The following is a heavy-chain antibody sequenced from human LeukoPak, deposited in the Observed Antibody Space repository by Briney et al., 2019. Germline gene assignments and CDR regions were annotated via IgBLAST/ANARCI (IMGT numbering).Heavy chain of an antibody. J-gene: IGHJ4*02. CDR1: GFTFSSYA. D-gene: IGHD3-10*01. CDR2: ISGSGGST. V-gene: IGHV3-23*01. Sequence: GRSLRLSCAASGFTFSSYAMSWVRQAPGKGLEWVSAISGSGGSTYYADSVKGRFTISRDNSKNTLYLQMNSLRAEDTAVYYCAKDEAGIRGPLAYWGQGTLVTVSS. CDR3: AKDEAGIRGPLAY.